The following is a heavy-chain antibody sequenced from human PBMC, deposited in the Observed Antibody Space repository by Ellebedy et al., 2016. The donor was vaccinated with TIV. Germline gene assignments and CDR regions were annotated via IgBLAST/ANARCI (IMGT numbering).Heavy chain of an antibody. CDR1: GFIFADAS. J-gene: IGHJ5*02. CDR3: AKDNQGFGYTDRDNSFEP. Sequence: GESLKISXTASGFIFADASMNWVRQAPGKGLEWISSASGSSRHIYYAGSVKGRFTISRDNGRGLLYLQMSGLRVEDTAVYFCAKDNQGFGYTDRDNSFEPWGPGTLVTVSS. D-gene: IGHD3-10*01. V-gene: IGHV3-21*01. CDR2: ASGSSRHI.